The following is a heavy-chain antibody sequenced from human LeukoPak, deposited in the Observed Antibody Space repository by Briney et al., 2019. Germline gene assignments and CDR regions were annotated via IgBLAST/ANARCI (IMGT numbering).Heavy chain of an antibody. V-gene: IGHV3-7*01. Sequence: PGGSLRLSYVASGFNFGNYWMSWVRQAPGKGLEFVGNIEDDGDQKNYVDSVKGRFTISRDNVKNSLYFQMNSLRVEDTAVYYCARDIIRGQSDFDSWGQGILVTVSS. CDR2: IEDDGDQK. CDR3: ARDIIRGQSDFDS. CDR1: GFNFGNYW. J-gene: IGHJ4*02. D-gene: IGHD5-12*01.